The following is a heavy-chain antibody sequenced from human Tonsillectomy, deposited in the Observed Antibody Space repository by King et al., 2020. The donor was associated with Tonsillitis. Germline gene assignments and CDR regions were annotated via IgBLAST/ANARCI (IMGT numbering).Heavy chain of an antibody. V-gene: IGHV4-39*01. Sequence: LQLQESGPGLVKPSETLSLTCTVSGGSISSSSYYWGWIRQPPGKGLEWIGSIYYSGSTYYNPSLKSRVTISVDTSKNQFSLKLSSVTAADTAVYYCARHGPPHWIAGPFDYWGQGTLVTVSS. CDR3: ARHGPPHWIAGPFDY. CDR1: GGSISSSSYY. D-gene: IGHD6-13*01. J-gene: IGHJ4*02. CDR2: IYYSGST.